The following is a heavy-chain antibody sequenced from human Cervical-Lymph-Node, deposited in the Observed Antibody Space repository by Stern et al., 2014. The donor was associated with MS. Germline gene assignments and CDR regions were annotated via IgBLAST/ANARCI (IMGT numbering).Heavy chain of an antibody. CDR3: AKDRGGIHFEY. CDR2: ISGSGGNT. V-gene: IGHV3-23*04. Sequence: EVQLVQSGGGLAQPGGSLRLSCAASGFTFSTYAMSWVRQAPGKGLEWVSTISGSGGNTYYADSVKGRFTISRDNSNNPLYLQISSLRAEDTSLYYCAKDRGGIHFEYWGQGTLVTVSS. J-gene: IGHJ4*02. CDR1: GFTFSTYA. D-gene: IGHD2-15*01.